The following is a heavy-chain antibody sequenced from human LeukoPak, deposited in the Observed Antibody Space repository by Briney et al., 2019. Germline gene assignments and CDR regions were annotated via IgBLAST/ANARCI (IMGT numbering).Heavy chain of an antibody. CDR1: GGSISSSSYY. J-gene: IGHJ4*02. CDR3: ARYSSGWPRPYYFDY. V-gene: IGHV4-39*01. CDR2: IYYSGST. D-gene: IGHD6-19*01. Sequence: SETLSLTCTVSGGSISSSSYYWGWIRQPPGKGLEWIGSIYYSGSTYYNPSLKSRVTISVDTSKNQFSLKLSSVTAADTAVYYCARYSSGWPRPYYFDYWGQGTLVTVSS.